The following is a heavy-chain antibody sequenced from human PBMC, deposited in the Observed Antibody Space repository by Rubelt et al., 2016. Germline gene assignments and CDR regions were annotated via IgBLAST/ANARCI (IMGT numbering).Heavy chain of an antibody. V-gene: IGHV1-69*01. CDR2: IIPIFGTA. CDR3: ARDFLEWSDAFDI. Sequence: QVQLVQSGAEVKKPGSSVKVSCKASGGTFSSYAISWVRQAPGQGLEWMGGIIPIFGTANYAQKFQGRVTITADESTSTGYMGLSSLRSEDTAVYYCARDFLEWSDAFDIWAKGQWSPSLQ. D-gene: IGHD3-3*01. CDR1: GGTFSSYA. J-gene: IGHJ3*02.